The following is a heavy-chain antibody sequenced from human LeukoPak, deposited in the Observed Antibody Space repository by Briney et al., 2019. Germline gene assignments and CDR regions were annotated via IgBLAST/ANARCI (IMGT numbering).Heavy chain of an antibody. V-gene: IGHV3-30*03. J-gene: IGHJ6*02. CDR2: ISYDGSNK. CDR1: GFTFSSYG. Sequence: GGSLRLSCAASGFTFSSYGMHWVREAPGKGLEWVAVISYDGSNKYYADSVKGRFTISRDNSKNTLYLQMNSLRAEDTAVYYCASVYYYDSSGYFYGMDVWGQGTTVTVSS. D-gene: IGHD3-22*01. CDR3: ASVYYYDSSGYFYGMDV.